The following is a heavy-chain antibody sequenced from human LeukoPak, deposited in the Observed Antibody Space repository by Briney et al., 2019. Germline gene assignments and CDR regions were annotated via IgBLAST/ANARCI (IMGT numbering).Heavy chain of an antibody. CDR1: GGSISSYY. CDR2: ISHSGRA. Sequence: SETLSLTCTVSGGSISSYYWSWIRQPPGKGLEWIGYISHSGRAYSYPSLKSRVIMSLDRSKNQFSLTLTSVTAADTAMYYCARVSVTMVRGVNIVDWFDPWGQRTLVSVSS. J-gene: IGHJ5*02. CDR3: ARVSVTMVRGVNIVDWFDP. D-gene: IGHD3-10*01. V-gene: IGHV4-59*12.